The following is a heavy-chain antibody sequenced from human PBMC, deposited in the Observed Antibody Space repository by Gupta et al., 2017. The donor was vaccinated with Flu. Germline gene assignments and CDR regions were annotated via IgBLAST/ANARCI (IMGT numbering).Heavy chain of an antibody. CDR3: AERGYGGYSLPFDY. V-gene: IGHV3-23*01. J-gene: IGHJ4*02. CDR2: ISGSGGST. CDR1: GFPFSSYA. D-gene: IGHD5-12*01. Sequence: EVQLLESGGGLVQPGGSLSLSCAAFGFPFSSYAMRWVRQAPGKGLEWVSAISGSGGSTYYADSVKGRFTISRDNSKNTLYLQMNSLRAEDTAVYYCAERGYGGYSLPFDYWGQGTLVTVSS.